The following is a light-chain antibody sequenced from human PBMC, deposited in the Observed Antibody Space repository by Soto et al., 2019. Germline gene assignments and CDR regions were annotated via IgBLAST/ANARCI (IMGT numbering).Light chain of an antibody. Sequence: SYELTQPPSVSVAPGQSARITCGGTNIGSKSVHWYQQKPGQAPVLVVYDDSDRPSGIPERFSGSNSGNTATLTISRVDAGDEADDYCQVRDSSSDHPGYVFGTGTKV. CDR1: NIGSKS. V-gene: IGLV3-21*02. CDR3: QVRDSSSDHPGYV. J-gene: IGLJ1*01. CDR2: DDS.